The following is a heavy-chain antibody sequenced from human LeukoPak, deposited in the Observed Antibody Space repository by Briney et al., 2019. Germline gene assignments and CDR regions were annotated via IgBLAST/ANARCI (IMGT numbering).Heavy chain of an antibody. CDR2: IWYDGSNK. V-gene: IGHV3-33*01. J-gene: IGHJ4*02. CDR1: GFTFSSYG. D-gene: IGHD3-10*01. CDR3: ARDRDTMVRGVTSGIFDY. Sequence: GGSLRLSCAASGFTFSSYGMHWVRQAPGKGLEWVAVIWYDGSNKYYADSVKGRFTISRDNSKNTLYLQMNSLRAEDTAVYYCARDRDTMVRGVTSGIFDYWGQGTLVTVSS.